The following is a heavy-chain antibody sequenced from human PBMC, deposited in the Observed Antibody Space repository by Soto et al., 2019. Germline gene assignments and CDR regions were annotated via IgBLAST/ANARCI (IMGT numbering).Heavy chain of an antibody. CDR3: ARDRAVAATRVEYSGMDG. Sequence: GGSLRLSCAASGFTFSSYGMHGIRQAPGKGLEWVAVIWYDGSNKYYADSVKGRFTISGDNSKTTLYLQMNSLRAEDTVVNYCARDRAVAATRVEYSGMDGWGQETKVTVSS. V-gene: IGHV3-33*01. D-gene: IGHD2-15*01. CDR2: IWYDGSNK. CDR1: GFTFSSYG. J-gene: IGHJ6*02.